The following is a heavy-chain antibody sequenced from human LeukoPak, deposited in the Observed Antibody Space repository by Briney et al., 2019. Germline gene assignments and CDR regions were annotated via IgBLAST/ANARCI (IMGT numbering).Heavy chain of an antibody. D-gene: IGHD4-11*01. CDR1: GFTFSTDG. J-gene: IGHJ4*02. CDR2: IRYDGTNK. V-gene: IGHV3-30*02. Sequence: GGSLRLSCAASGFTFSTDGTHWVRQAPGKGLAWVAFIRYDGTNKHYADSVQGRFTISRDNSKNTLYLQMNSLRAEDTAVYYCATKSDYRGGYWGQGTLVTVSS. CDR3: ATKSDYRGGY.